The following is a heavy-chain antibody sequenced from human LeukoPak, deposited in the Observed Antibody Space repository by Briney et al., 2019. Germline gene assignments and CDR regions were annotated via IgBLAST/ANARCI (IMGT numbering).Heavy chain of an antibody. CDR3: ARDRPAAGQDWFDP. Sequence: SETLSLTCTVSGGSISSYYWSWIRQPAGKGLEWIGRIYTSGSTNYNPSLKSRVTMSVDTSKNQFSLKLSSVTAADKAVYYCARDRPAAGQDWFDPWGQGTLVTVSS. CDR2: IYTSGST. D-gene: IGHD6-13*01. CDR1: GGSISSYY. V-gene: IGHV4-4*07. J-gene: IGHJ5*02.